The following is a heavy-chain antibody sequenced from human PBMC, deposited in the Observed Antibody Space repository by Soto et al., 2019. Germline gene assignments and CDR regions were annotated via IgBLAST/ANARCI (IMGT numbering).Heavy chain of an antibody. Sequence: ASVKLSCKASGYTFTGYFMHWVRQAPGQGLEWMGWINPNSGATKYAQKFQGRVTLTRDTSINTAYMEMSMLRSDDTAVYYCARGGGTILAPLPWGQGTLVTVSS. V-gene: IGHV1-2*02. D-gene: IGHD3-3*01. CDR1: GYTFTGYF. CDR2: INPNSGAT. CDR3: ARGGGTILAPLP. J-gene: IGHJ5*02.